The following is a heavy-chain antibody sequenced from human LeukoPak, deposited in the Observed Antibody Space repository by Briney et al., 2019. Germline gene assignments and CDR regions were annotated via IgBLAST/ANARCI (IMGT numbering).Heavy chain of an antibody. Sequence: GGSLRLSCAASGFTVSSNYMSWVRQAPGKGLGWVSVIYSGGSTYYADSVKGRFTISRDNSKNTLSLQMNSLRAEDTAVYYCAREVGPFHQLDYWGQGTLVTVSS. D-gene: IGHD5-24*01. CDR1: GFTVSSNY. J-gene: IGHJ4*02. V-gene: IGHV3-53*01. CDR2: IYSGGST. CDR3: AREVGPFHQLDY.